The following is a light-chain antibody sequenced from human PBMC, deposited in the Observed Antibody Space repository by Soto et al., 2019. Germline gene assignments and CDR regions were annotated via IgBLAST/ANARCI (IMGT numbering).Light chain of an antibody. CDR2: DGT. J-gene: IGKJ3*01. CDR3: QQYESHSEA. V-gene: IGKV1-5*01. Sequence: DIQLTQSPSTLSASVGDRVSITCWASQRVGSWLAWHQKKPGQAPKLLIFDGTYLESGVPSRFSGSGSGTEFTLTINDLQPDDSATYYCQQYESHSEAFGPGTHVDVK. CDR1: QRVGSW.